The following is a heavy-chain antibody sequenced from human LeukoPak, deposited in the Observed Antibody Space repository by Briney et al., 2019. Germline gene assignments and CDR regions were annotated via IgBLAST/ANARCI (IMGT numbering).Heavy chain of an antibody. D-gene: IGHD1-26*01. CDR1: GYTLTSYY. Sequence: ASVKVSCTPSGYTLTSYYMHWVRQAPGQGLEWLGIINPSGGSTSYAQKFQGRVTMTRDTSTSTVYMELSSLRSEDTAVYYCARNSGSYLFDYWGQGTLVTVSS. V-gene: IGHV1-46*03. CDR2: INPSGGST. CDR3: ARNSGSYLFDY. J-gene: IGHJ4*02.